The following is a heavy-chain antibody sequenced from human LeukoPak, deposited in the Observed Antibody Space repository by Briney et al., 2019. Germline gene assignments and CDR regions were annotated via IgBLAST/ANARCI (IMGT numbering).Heavy chain of an antibody. D-gene: IGHD2-21*01. CDR1: GFTFSSYS. CDR2: ISSSSSYI. Sequence: GGSLRLSCAASGFTFSSYSMNWVRQAPGKGLEWVSSISSSSSYIYYADSVKGRFTISRDNAKNSLYLQMNSLRAEDTAVYYCARDLHCGGDCYPLTYWGQGTLVTVSS. J-gene: IGHJ4*02. CDR3: ARDLHCGGDCYPLTY. V-gene: IGHV3-21*01.